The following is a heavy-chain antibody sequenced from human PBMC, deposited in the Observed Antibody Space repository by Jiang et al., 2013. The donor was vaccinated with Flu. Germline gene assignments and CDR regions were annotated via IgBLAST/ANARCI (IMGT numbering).Heavy chain of an antibody. Sequence: GAEVKKPGASVKVSCKASGYTFTGYYMHWVRQAPGQGLEWMGWINPNSGGTNYAQKFQGWVTMTRDTSISTAYMELSRLRSDDTAVYYCARKEYGDLSHFDYWGQGTLVTVSS. J-gene: IGHJ4*02. V-gene: IGHV1-2*04. CDR3: ARKEYGDLSHFDY. D-gene: IGHD4-17*01. CDR2: INPNSGGT. CDR1: GYTFTGYY.